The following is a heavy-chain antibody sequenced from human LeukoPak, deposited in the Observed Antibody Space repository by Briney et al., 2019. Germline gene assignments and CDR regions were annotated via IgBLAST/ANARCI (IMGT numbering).Heavy chain of an antibody. J-gene: IGHJ4*02. D-gene: IGHD3-3*01. Sequence: ASVKVSCKASGYTYTRYYIHWVRQAPGQGLEWMGIINPSGGSTNHAQKFQGRVTITADESTSTAYMELSSLRSEDTAVYYCARVMGLRYYDFWSGSYCFDYWGQGTLVTVSS. CDR2: INPSGGST. CDR3: ARVMGLRYYDFWSGSYCFDY. V-gene: IGHV1-46*01. CDR1: GYTYTRYY.